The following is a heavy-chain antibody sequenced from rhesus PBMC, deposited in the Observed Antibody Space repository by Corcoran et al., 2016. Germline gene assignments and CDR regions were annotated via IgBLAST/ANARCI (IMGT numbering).Heavy chain of an antibody. D-gene: IGHD3-34*01. Sequence: QVQLQESGPGLVKPSETLSLTCAVYGGSISGYYYWSWIRHPPGKGLEWIGYIYSNSSSTNYNPSLQNRVTISKDTSKNQFSLKLSSVTAADTAVYYCARDGVTQFDYWGQGVLVTVSS. CDR3: ARDGVTQFDY. CDR2: IYSNSSST. V-gene: IGHV4-73*01. CDR1: GGSISGYYY. J-gene: IGHJ4*01.